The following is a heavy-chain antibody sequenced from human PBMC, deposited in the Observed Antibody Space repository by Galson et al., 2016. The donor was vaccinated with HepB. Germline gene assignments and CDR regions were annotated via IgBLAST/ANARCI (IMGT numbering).Heavy chain of an antibody. CDR1: GFTFSDFA. CDR3: VKDFGLRGGSGRFVGGFDR. CDR2: VSANGGGT. Sequence: SLRLSCAASGFTFSDFAMYWVRQAPGLGLEHVSSVSANGGGTFYADSVYGRFTISRDNSESTLYLQMSSLRPEDTAVYYCVKDFGLRGGSGRFVGGFDRWGQGTLVTVSS. D-gene: IGHD3-16*01. J-gene: IGHJ4*02. V-gene: IGHV3-64D*08.